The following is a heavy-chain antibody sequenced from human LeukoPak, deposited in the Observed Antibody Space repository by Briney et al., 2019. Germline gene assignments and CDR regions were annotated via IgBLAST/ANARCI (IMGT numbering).Heavy chain of an antibody. Sequence: GGSLRLSCAASGFTFSSYAMSWVRQAPGKGLEWVSVFSGSGGNTYYSDSVKGRFTISRDTSKNTLYLQLNSLRAEDTAVYYCAKDFDTFDYWGQGTLVTVSS. CDR2: FSGSGGNT. CDR3: AKDFDTFDY. D-gene: IGHD3-9*01. V-gene: IGHV3-23*01. CDR1: GFTFSSYA. J-gene: IGHJ4*02.